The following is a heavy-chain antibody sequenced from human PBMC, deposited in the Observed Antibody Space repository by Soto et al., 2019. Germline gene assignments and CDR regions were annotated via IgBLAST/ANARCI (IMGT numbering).Heavy chain of an antibody. CDR2: IWYDGSNK. V-gene: IGHV3-33*01. CDR1: GFTFSSYG. J-gene: IGHJ6*02. Sequence: LRLSCAASGFTFSSYGMHWVRQAPGKGLEWVAVIWYDGSNKYYADSVKGRFTISRDNSKNTLYLQMNSLRAEDTAVYYCARDPARFLAYGMDVWGQGTTVTVSS. CDR3: ARDPARFLAYGMDV. D-gene: IGHD3-3*01.